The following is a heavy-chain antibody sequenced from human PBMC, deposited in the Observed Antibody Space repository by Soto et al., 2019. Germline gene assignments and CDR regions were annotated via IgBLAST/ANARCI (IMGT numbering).Heavy chain of an antibody. CDR2: ISYDGSNK. Sequence: QVQLVESGGGVVQPGRSLRLSCAASGFTFSSYAMHWVRQAPGKGLEWVAVISYDGSNKYYADSVKGRFTISRDNSKNSLYLQMNSLSAEDMAVYYCGRARAGIVVKKGGMEVWGQGTTVTVSS. D-gene: IGHD1-26*01. CDR1: GFTFSSYA. J-gene: IGHJ6*02. CDR3: GRARAGIVVKKGGMEV. V-gene: IGHV3-30-3*01.